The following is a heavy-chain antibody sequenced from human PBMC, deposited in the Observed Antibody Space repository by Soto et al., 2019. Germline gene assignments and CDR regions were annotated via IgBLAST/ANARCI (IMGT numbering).Heavy chain of an antibody. CDR1: GFTFSSYA. CDR2: ISYDGSNK. D-gene: IGHD2-21*01. J-gene: IGHJ6*01. Sequence: QVQLVESGGGVVQPGRSLRLSCAASGFTFSSYAMHWVRQAPGKGLEWVAVISYDGSNKYYADSVKGRFTISRDNSKNTLYLQMNSLRAEDTAVYYCARDSNVVSYYYYYGMDVW. CDR3: ARDSNVVSYYYYYGMDV. V-gene: IGHV3-30-3*01.